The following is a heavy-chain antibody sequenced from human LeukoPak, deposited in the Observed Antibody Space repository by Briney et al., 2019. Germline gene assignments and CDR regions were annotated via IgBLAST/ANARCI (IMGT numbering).Heavy chain of an antibody. J-gene: IGHJ6*04. Sequence: SVKVSCKASGGTFSSYAISWVRQAPGQGREWMGGIIPIFGTANYAQKFQGRVTITADESTSTAYMELSSLRSEDTAVYYCARGRVVVGATRTDMDVWGKGTTVTVSS. CDR2: IIPIFGTA. CDR3: ARGRVVVGATRTDMDV. D-gene: IGHD1-26*01. CDR1: GGTFSSYA. V-gene: IGHV1-69*01.